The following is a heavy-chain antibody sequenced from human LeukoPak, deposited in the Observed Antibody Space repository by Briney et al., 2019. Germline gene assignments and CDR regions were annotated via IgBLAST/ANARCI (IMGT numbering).Heavy chain of an antibody. V-gene: IGHV3-48*03. Sequence: GGSLRLSCAASGFTFSSYEMNWVRQAPGQGLEWVSYISSSGSTIYYADSVKGRFTISRDNAKNSLYLQMNSLRAEDTAVYYCAREVDTTMVLAPLTDPFDIWGQGTMVTVSS. D-gene: IGHD5-18*01. CDR2: ISSSGSTI. CDR1: GFTFSSYE. CDR3: AREVDTTMVLAPLTDPFDI. J-gene: IGHJ3*02.